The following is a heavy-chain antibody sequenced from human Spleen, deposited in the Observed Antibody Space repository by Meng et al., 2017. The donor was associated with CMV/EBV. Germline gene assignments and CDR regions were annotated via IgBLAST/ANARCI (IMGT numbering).Heavy chain of an antibody. CDR1: GDSIRSSTYY. D-gene: IGHD4-11*01. V-gene: IGHV4-39*07. CDR3: ARRVYSNYYYYYGMDV. CDR2: IYYTGTA. Sequence: GSLRLSCTVSGDSIRSSTYYWGWLRQSPGKGLEWIGSIYYTGTADYSESLKSRVTLSVDTTKNQFSLKLSSVTAADTAVYYCARRVYSNYYYYYGMDVWGQGTTVTVS. J-gene: IGHJ6*02.